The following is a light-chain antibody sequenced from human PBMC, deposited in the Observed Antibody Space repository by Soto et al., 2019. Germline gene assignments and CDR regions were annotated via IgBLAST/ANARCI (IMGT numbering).Light chain of an antibody. Sequence: QSVLTQPPSASGTPGQRVTNSCSGSSSNIGSNTVNWYQQLPGTAPKLLIYSNNQRPSRVPDRFSGSKSGTSASLAISGLQSEDEADYYCAAWDDSLNGYVFGTGTKLTVL. CDR3: AAWDDSLNGYV. J-gene: IGLJ1*01. V-gene: IGLV1-44*01. CDR1: SSNIGSNT. CDR2: SNN.